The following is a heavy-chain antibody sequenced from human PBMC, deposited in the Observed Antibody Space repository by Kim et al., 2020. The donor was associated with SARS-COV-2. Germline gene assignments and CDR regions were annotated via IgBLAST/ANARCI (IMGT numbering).Heavy chain of an antibody. J-gene: IGHJ5*02. V-gene: IGHV3-74*01. CDR3: ARKDCSGGSCAFDP. Sequence: ADSVKGRLTISRDNAKNTLYLQMNSLRAEETAVYYCARKDCSGGSCAFDPWGQGTLVTVSS. D-gene: IGHD2-15*01.